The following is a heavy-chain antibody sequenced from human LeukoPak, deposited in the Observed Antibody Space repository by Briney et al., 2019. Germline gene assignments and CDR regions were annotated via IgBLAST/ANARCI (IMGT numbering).Heavy chain of an antibody. D-gene: IGHD6-19*01. Sequence: SETLSLTCAVYGGSFSGYYWSWIRQPPGKGLEWIGEINHSGSTNYNPSLKSRVTISVDTSKNQFSLKLSSVTAADTAVYYCARVTQWLVIDYWGQGTLVTVSS. CDR3: ARVTQWLVIDY. J-gene: IGHJ4*02. CDR2: INHSGST. CDR1: GGSFSGYY. V-gene: IGHV4-34*01.